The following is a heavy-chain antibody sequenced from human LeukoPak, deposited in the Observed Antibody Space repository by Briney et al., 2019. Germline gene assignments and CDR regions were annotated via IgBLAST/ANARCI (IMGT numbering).Heavy chain of an antibody. CDR1: GYTFTGYY. CDR2: INPNSGGT. D-gene: IGHD3-10*01. V-gene: IGHV1-2*02. J-gene: IGHJ5*02. Sequence: GASVKVSCKASGYTFTGYYMHWVRQAPGQGLEWMEWINPNSGGTHYAQNFQGRVTMTTDTSISTAYMDLSSLRSDDTAIYYCVRDYYGSGSYPPFDPWGHGTLVTVSS. CDR3: VRDYYGSGSYPPFDP.